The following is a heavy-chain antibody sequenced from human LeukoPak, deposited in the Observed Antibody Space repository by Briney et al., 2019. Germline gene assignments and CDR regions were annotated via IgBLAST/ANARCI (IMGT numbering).Heavy chain of an antibody. Sequence: KSSETLSLTCTVSGGSISSSSYYWGWIRQPPGKGLEWIGSIYYSGSTYYNPSLKSRVTISVDTSKNQFSLKLSSVTAADTAVYYCARGLNSGYYFDYWGQGTLVTVSS. CDR1: GGSISSSSYY. V-gene: IGHV4-39*07. CDR3: ARGLNSGYYFDY. D-gene: IGHD3-22*01. J-gene: IGHJ4*02. CDR2: IYYSGST.